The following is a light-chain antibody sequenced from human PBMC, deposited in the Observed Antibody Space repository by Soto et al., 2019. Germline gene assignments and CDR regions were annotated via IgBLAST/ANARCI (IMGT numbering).Light chain of an antibody. CDR2: ATS. J-gene: IGKJ5*01. Sequence: IVMTQSPATLSVSPGERATLSCRATQSGCTNLAWNHQKPGQAPRLLIYATSTQATGIPDRLSGSGSGTEFTLTISCLQSEDFAVYSCQQYNKRPLTFAQGTRLEI. CDR1: QSGCTN. V-gene: IGKV3-15*01. CDR3: QQYNKRPLT.